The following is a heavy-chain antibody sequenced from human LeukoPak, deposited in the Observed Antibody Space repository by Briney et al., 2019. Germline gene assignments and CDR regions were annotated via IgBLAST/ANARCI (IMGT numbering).Heavy chain of an antibody. CDR1: GGSFSGYY. D-gene: IGHD5-18*01. V-gene: IGHV4-34*01. Sequence: LETLSLTCAVYGGSFSGYYWSWIRQPPGKGLEWIGEINHSGSTNYNPSLKSRVTISVDTSKNQFSLKLSSVTAADTAVYYCARAVWFVQLWLKNIWFDPWGQGTLVTVSS. CDR2: INHSGST. J-gene: IGHJ5*02. CDR3: ARAVWFVQLWLKNIWFDP.